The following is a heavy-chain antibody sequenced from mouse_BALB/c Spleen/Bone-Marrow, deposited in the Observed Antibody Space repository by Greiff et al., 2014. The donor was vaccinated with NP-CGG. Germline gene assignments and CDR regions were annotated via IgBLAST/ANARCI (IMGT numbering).Heavy chain of an antibody. V-gene: IGHV1S137*01. CDR2: ISPYYVDG. CDR1: GYTFTDYA. CDR3: ARGSSSGLYYYAMDY. Sequence: VQLQQSGAELVRPGVSVKISCKGSGYTFTDYAMHWVKQSHAKSLEWIGVISPYYVDGGYNQKFKGKATMTIDKSSSTAYMELERLTSEDSAIYFCARGSSSGLYYYAMDYWGQGTSVTVSS. D-gene: IGHD3-2*02. J-gene: IGHJ4*01.